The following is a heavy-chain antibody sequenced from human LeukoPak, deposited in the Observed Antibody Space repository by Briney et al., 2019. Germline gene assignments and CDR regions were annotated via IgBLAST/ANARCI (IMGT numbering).Heavy chain of an antibody. CDR3: ARDQSYYDSSGYPDY. CDR1: GGTFSSYA. CDR2: IIPILGIA. Sequence: SVKVSCKASGGTFSSYAISWVRQAPGQGLEWMGRIIPILGIANYAQKFQGRVTITADKSTSTAYMELSSLSSEDTAVYSCARDQSYYDSSGYPDYWGQGTLVTVSS. V-gene: IGHV1-69*04. D-gene: IGHD3-22*01. J-gene: IGHJ4*02.